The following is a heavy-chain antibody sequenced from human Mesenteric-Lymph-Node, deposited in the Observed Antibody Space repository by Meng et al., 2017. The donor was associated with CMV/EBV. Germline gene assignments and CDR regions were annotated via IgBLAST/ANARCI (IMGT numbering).Heavy chain of an antibody. CDR2: ISYDGSNK. CDR3: ASTNNSLGAFDI. D-gene: IGHD4-23*01. J-gene: IGHJ3*02. CDR1: GFTFSSYA. Sequence: GGSLRLSCAASGFTFSSYAMYWVRQAPGKGLEWVAVISYDGSNKYYADSVKGRFTISRDNSKNTLYLQMNSLRAEDTAVYYCASTNNSLGAFDIWGQGTMVTVSS. V-gene: IGHV3-30*04.